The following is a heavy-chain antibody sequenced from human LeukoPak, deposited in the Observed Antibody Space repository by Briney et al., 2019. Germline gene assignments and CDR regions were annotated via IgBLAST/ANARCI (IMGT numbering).Heavy chain of an antibody. CDR1: RYSFTGYY. CDR2: INVDSGGT. Sequence: ASVKVSCKASRYSFTGYYMHWVRLAPGQGLEWMGWINVDSGGTKYAEKFQGRVTMTRDTSISTAYMELSRLRSDDTAVYYCARDEGYYNYMDVWRKGTTVSVSS. V-gene: IGHV1-2*02. CDR3: ARDEGYYNYMDV. J-gene: IGHJ6*03.